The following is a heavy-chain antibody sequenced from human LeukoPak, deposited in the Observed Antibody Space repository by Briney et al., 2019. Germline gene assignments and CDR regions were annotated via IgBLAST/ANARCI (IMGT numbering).Heavy chain of an antibody. D-gene: IGHD4-17*01. V-gene: IGHV3-66*01. J-gene: IGHJ3*02. CDR2: IYSGGGT. Sequence: PGGSLRLSCAASGLTVSSNYMSWVRQAPGKGLEWVPIIYSGGGTYYADSVEGRLTISRDNSKNTLYLQMNSLRAEDTAVYYCARDKGEYGPDAFDIWGQGTMVTVSS. CDR3: ARDKGEYGPDAFDI. CDR1: GLTVSSNY.